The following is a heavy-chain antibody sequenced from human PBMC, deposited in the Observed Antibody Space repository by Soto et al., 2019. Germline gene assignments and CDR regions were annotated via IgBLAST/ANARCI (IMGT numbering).Heavy chain of an antibody. CDR3: ARQRTSVVTQAYFGV. V-gene: IGHV4-39*01. J-gene: IGHJ4*02. CDR2: IYYSGST. Sequence: SETLSLTCTVTGDSISSRSYYWGWIRQPPGKGLEWIGSIYYSGSTYNNPSLRSRVSMSIDTSKDQFSLKLKSVTAADTALYFCARQRTSVVTQAYFGVWGPGSLVTVSS. D-gene: IGHD2-21*02. CDR1: GDSISSRSYY.